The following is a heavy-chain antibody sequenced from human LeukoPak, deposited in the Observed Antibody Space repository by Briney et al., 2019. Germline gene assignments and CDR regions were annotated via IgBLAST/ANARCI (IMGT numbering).Heavy chain of an antibody. J-gene: IGHJ4*02. V-gene: IGHV3-23*01. D-gene: IGHD3-10*01. CDR3: AGRDYSGSGTYYNPLDY. CDR2: ISGSGYST. Sequence: GGSLRLSCAASGFTFGSYAMSWVRQAPGKGLEGVSYISGSGYSTYHADSVKGRFTISRDNSKNTLYLQMNSLRADDTAVYYCAGRDYSGSGTYYNPLDYWGQGTLVTVSS. CDR1: GFTFGSYA.